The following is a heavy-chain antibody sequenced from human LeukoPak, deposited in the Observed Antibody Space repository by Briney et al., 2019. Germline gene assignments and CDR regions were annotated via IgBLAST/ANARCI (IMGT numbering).Heavy chain of an antibody. CDR2: VCVGGYNS. Sequence: PGGSLRLSWVASGLPLSSHAMTGSRQPPARGRKGVALVCVGGYNSYCAYSVKGRFTVSTDNSKNTMYQQKEDTRDEKTATYYCARNWEHRRDRFDLWGQGTLVTVSS. D-gene: IGHD1-14*01. J-gene: IGHJ5*02. V-gene: IGHV3-23*01. CDR3: ARNWEHRRDRFDL. CDR1: GLPLSSHA.